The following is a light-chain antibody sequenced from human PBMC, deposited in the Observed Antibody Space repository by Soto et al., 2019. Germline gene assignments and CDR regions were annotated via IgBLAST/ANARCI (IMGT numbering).Light chain of an antibody. CDR3: SAHTTTTTVYV. V-gene: IGLV2-14*01. CDR1: SSDVASSNY. Sequence: QSVLTQPASVSGSPGQSITISCTGTSSDVASSNYVSWYQQQPGQAPKLMIYEVNNRPSGVSDRFSGSKSGNTASLTISGLQAEDGADYYCSAHTTTTTVYVFGTGTKVTVL. J-gene: IGLJ1*01. CDR2: EVN.